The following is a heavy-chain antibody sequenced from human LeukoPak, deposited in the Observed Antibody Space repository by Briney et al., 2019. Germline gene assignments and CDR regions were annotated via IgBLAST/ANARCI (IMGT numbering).Heavy chain of an antibody. CDR2: ICASGGST. Sequence: GGSLRLSCATSGFTFSSYAMSWVRQAPGKGLEWVSGICASGGSTYYADSVKCRFTISRDNSKYALYLQMNSLRTEDTAVYYCAKAEGYDILTGLDYWGQGTLVTVSA. D-gene: IGHD3-9*01. CDR3: AKAEGYDILTGLDY. V-gene: IGHV3-23*01. CDR1: GFTFSSYA. J-gene: IGHJ4*02.